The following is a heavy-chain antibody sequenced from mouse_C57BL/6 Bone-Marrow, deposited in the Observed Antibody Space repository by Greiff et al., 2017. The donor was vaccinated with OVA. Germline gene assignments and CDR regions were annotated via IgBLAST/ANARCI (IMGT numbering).Heavy chain of an antibody. V-gene: IGHV5-16*01. CDR3: ARVVVAPYWYFDV. D-gene: IGHD1-1*01. CDR1: GFTFSDYY. J-gene: IGHJ1*03. Sequence: EVKLVESEGGLVQPGSSMTLSCTASGFTFSDYYMAWVRQVPEKGLEWVANINYDGSSTYYLDSLKSRFIISRDNAKNILYLQMSSLKSEDTATYYCARVVVAPYWYFDVWGTGTTVTVSS. CDR2: INYDGSST.